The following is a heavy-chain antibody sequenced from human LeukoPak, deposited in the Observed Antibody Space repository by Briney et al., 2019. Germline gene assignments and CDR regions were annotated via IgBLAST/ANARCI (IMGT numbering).Heavy chain of an antibody. J-gene: IGHJ4*02. CDR3: VRVKGSYFDY. V-gene: IGHV3-48*01. Sequence: GGSLRLSCAASGFPLSRYRINWVRQAPGKGPEWVSYISSSGSAIYYVDSVKGRFTVSRDNAKNSLFLQMNSPRAEDTAVYYCVRVKGSYFDYWGQGALVTVSS. CDR1: GFPLSRYR. D-gene: IGHD2-15*01. CDR2: ISSSGSAI.